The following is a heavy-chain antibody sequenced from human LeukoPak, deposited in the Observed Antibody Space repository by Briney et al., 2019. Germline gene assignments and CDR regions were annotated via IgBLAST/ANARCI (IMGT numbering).Heavy chain of an antibody. CDR3: AREISSSWYNLPYNWFDP. D-gene: IGHD6-13*01. CDR2: IIPIFGTA. J-gene: IGHJ5*02. Sequence: SVKVSCKASGGTFSSYTISWVRQAPGQGLEWMGRIIPIFGTANYAQKFQGRVTITTDESTSTAYMELSSLRSEDTAVYYCAREISSSWYNLPYNWFDPWGQGTLVTVSS. CDR1: GGTFSSYT. V-gene: IGHV1-69*05.